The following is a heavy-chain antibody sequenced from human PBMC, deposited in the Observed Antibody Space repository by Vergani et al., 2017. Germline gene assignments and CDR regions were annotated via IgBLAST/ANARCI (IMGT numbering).Heavy chain of an antibody. CDR1: GYTFTNYD. D-gene: IGHD2-15*01. J-gene: IGHJ5*01. Sequence: QVQLVQSGTGVKKPGASVKVSCKASGYTFTNYDINWVRRATGQGLEWMGWMNPISGNTGFAQKFRGRVTITRDTSISTAYMELSSLRSEDTAIYYCARGWSGYCXGDKCYIHPWFDSWGPGTLVTVSS. CDR2: MNPISGNT. CDR3: ARGWSGYCXGDKCYIHPWFDS. V-gene: IGHV1-8*03.